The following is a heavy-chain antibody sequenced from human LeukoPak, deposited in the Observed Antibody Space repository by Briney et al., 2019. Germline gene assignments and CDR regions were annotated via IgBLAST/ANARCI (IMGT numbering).Heavy chain of an antibody. CDR2: IYPGDSDT. CDR1: GYSFATSW. D-gene: IGHD5-12*01. V-gene: IGHV5-51*01. CDR3: AIAMATIPLFDY. Sequence: GESLKISCKGSGYSFATSWIGWVGQMPGKGLEWMGIIYPGDSDTRYSPSFQGQVTISADKSNSTAYLQWSSLKASDTAMYYCAIAMATIPLFDYWGQGTLVTVSS. J-gene: IGHJ4*02.